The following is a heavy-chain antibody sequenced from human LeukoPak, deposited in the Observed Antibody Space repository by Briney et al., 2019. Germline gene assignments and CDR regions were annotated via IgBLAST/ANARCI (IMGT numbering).Heavy chain of an antibody. Sequence: PGGSLRLSCAASGFTFSSYGMYWVRQAPGKGLEWVAFIRYDGSNKYYADSVKGRFTISRDNSKNTLYVQMNSLRGEDTAVYYCARLRAFDIWGQGTMVTVSS. CDR2: IRYDGSNK. CDR1: GFTFSSYG. CDR3: ARLRAFDI. V-gene: IGHV3-30*02. J-gene: IGHJ3*02.